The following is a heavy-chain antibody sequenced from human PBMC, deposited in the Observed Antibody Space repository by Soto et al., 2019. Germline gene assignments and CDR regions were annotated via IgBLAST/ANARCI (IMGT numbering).Heavy chain of an antibody. CDR2: IYYSGST. CDR1: GGSISSSSYY. CDR3: ASSTPPGDFWSGLYSKYYYYYGMDA. Sequence: PSETLSLTCTVSGGSISSSSYYWGWIRQPPGKWLEWIGSIYYSGSTYYNPSLKSRVTISVDTSKNQFSLKLSSVTAADTAVYYCASSTPPGDFWSGLYSKYYYYYGMDAWGQGTTVTVSS. J-gene: IGHJ6*02. D-gene: IGHD3-3*01. V-gene: IGHV4-39*07.